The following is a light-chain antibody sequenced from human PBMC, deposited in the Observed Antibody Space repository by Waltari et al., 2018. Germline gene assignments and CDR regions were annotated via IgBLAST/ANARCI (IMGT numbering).Light chain of an antibody. Sequence: QSALTQPRSVSGSPGQSVTISCTGTSSDTGGYNYVTWYQQHPGKAPKLVIYAVSKRPSGVPDHFSGSKSGNTASLTISGLQAEDEADYYCCSFAGSQTVIFGGGTRLTVL. CDR2: AVS. CDR1: SSDTGGYNY. J-gene: IGLJ2*01. CDR3: CSFAGSQTVI. V-gene: IGLV2-11*01.